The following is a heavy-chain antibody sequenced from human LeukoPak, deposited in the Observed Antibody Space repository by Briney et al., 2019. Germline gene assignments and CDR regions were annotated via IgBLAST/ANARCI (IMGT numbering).Heavy chain of an antibody. CDR3: AKVGRGSN. Sequence: PGGSLRLSCAASGFTFDDYAMHWVRQAPGKGLEWVSGISWNSGSIGYADSVKGRFTISRDNAKNSLYLQMNSLRAEDTALYYCAKVGRGSNWGQGTLVTVSS. CDR1: GFTFDDYA. V-gene: IGHV3-9*01. CDR2: ISWNSGSI. D-gene: IGHD3-10*01. J-gene: IGHJ4*02.